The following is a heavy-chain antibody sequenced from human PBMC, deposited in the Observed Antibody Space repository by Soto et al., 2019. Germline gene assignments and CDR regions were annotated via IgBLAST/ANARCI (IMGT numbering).Heavy chain of an antibody. CDR1: GGSIISYY. J-gene: IGHJ6*03. D-gene: IGHD3-3*01. CDR2: IYYSGST. Sequence: SETLSLTCTVSGGSIISYYWSWIRQPPGKGLEWIGYIYYSGSTNYNPSLKSRVTISVDTSKNQFSLKLSSVTAADTAVYYCATRAADYDFWSGYYSYYYYMDVWGKGTTVTVSS. CDR3: ATRAADYDFWSGYYSYYYYMDV. V-gene: IGHV4-59*08.